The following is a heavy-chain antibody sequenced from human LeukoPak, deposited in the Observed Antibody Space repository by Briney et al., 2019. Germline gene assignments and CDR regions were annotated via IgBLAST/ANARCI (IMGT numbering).Heavy chain of an antibody. CDR3: ARYCSGGSCYVNRFDP. J-gene: IGHJ5*02. Sequence: GGSLRLSCAASGFTFSDYYMSWIRQAPGKGLEWVSYISSSSSYTNYADSAKGRFTISRDNAKNSLYLQMNSLRAEDTAVYYCARYCSGGSCYVNRFDPWGQGTLVTVSS. CDR2: ISSSSSYT. CDR1: GFTFSDYY. V-gene: IGHV3-11*06. D-gene: IGHD2-15*01.